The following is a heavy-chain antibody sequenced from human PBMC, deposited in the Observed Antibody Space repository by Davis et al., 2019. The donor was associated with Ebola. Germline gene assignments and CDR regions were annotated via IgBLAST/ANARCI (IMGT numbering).Heavy chain of an antibody. D-gene: IGHD2-15*01. CDR1: GFTFSSYG. Sequence: PGGSLRLSCAASGFTFSSYGMHWVRQAPGKGLEWVAVISYDGSNKYYADSGKGRFTISRDKSKNTLYLQMNSLRPEDTALYYCAKCSGSSCYSGEWYSDHWGQGTLVTVSS. J-gene: IGHJ4*02. V-gene: IGHV3-30*18. CDR3: AKCSGSSCYSGEWYSDH. CDR2: ISYDGSNK.